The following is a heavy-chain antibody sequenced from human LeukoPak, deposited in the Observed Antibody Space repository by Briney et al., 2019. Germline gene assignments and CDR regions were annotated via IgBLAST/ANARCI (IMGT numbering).Heavy chain of an antibody. Sequence: GGSLRLSCAASGFTFSSYAMSWVRQAPGNGLEWVSTIRSSGSSTYYADSVKGRFTISRDNLKNTLDLQMNSLRAEDTAIYYCAKARIAVTGIFDYWGQGTIATVSS. CDR3: AKARIAVTGIFDY. J-gene: IGHJ4*02. CDR2: IRSSGSST. D-gene: IGHD6-19*01. V-gene: IGHV3-23*01. CDR1: GFTFSSYA.